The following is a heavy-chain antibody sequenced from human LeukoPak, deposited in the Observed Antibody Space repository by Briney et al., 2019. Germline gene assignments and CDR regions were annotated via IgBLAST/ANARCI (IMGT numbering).Heavy chain of an antibody. Sequence: ASVKVSCKASGYTFTTFEIGGVRRAPGQGLEWMGWVNPNSGDTGYAQQIQGRVNLTRNTAIASAYMELSSLKSEDTAVYYCARVDTGLTYSGQGTLIIVSS. CDR1: GYTFTTFE. CDR3: ARVDTGLTY. V-gene: IGHV1-8*01. J-gene: IGHJ4*02. D-gene: IGHD2-8*02. CDR2: VNPNSGDT.